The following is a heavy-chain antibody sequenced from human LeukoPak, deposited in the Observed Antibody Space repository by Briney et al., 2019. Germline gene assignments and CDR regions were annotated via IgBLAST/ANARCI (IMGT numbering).Heavy chain of an antibody. D-gene: IGHD3-3*01. Sequence: SETLSLTCTVSGGSISSYYWSWIRQPAGKGLEWIGRIYTSGNTNYNPSLKSRVTMSVDTSKNQFSLKLSSVTAADTAVYYCARDSGNYDFWSGYSDAFDIWGQGTMVTVSS. V-gene: IGHV4-4*07. CDR3: ARDSGNYDFWSGYSDAFDI. CDR2: IYTSGNT. J-gene: IGHJ3*02. CDR1: GGSISSYY.